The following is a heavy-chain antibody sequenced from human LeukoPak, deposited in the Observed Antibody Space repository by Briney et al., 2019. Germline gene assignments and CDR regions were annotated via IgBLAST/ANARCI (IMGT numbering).Heavy chain of an antibody. Sequence: PSETLSLTCAVYCGPFCGYYWRWIPPPPGKGLEWIGEINHSGSTNYNPSLQSRLTISVDTSKNQLSQKLSSVTAADTAVYDCARAGWLWFGTKTHSSVSAYFDYWGQGTLVTVSS. V-gene: IGHV4-34*01. CDR3: ARAGWLWFGTKTHSSVSAYFDY. J-gene: IGHJ4*02. CDR1: CGPFCGYY. CDR2: INHSGST. D-gene: IGHD3-16*01.